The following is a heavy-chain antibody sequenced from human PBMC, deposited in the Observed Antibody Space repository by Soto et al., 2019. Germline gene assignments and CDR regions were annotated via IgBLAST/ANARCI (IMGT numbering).Heavy chain of an antibody. CDR1: GGSISSYY. CDR3: AGAQILYDFWGGYYTGMDY. V-gene: IGHV4-59*01. Sequence: PSETLSLTCTVSGGSISSYYWSWIRQPPGKGLEWIGYIYYSGSTNYNPSLKSRVTISVDTSKNQFSLKLSSVTAADTAVYYCAGAQILYDFWGGYYTGMDYWGQGTLVTVS. CDR2: IYYSGST. D-gene: IGHD3-3*01. J-gene: IGHJ4*02.